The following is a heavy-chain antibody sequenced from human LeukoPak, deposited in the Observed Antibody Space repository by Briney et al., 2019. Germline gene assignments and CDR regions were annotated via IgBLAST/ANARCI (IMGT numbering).Heavy chain of an antibody. CDR1: GFTFSSYA. D-gene: IGHD6-13*01. V-gene: IGHV3-21*01. Sequence: PGGSLRLSCAASGFTFSSYAMSWVRQAPGKGLEWVSTSISDGYTTYTADSVKGRFTISRDNAKNSLYLQMNSLRAEDTAVYYCARASKGRSSSWYTSDYWGQGTLVTVSS. CDR2: SISDGYTT. J-gene: IGHJ4*02. CDR3: ARASKGRSSSWYTSDY.